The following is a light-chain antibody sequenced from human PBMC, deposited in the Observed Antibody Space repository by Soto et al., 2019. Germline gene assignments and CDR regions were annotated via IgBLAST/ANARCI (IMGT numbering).Light chain of an antibody. CDR3: SSYAGTYT. Sequence: QSVLTQPPSASGTPGQRVTISCSGSSSNIGSNTVNWYQQLPGTAPKLLIYSDDQRPSGVPDRISGSKSGTSGSLAISGLQPEDEADYYCSSYAGTYTFGGGTKLTVL. CDR1: SSNIGSNT. CDR2: SDD. V-gene: IGLV1-44*01. J-gene: IGLJ2*01.